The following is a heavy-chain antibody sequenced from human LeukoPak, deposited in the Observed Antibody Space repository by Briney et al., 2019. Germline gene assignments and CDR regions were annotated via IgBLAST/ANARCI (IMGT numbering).Heavy chain of an antibody. CDR1: GGSFSGYY. CDR3: ARGRRDGYNWYYFDY. J-gene: IGHJ4*02. V-gene: IGHV4-34*01. CDR2: INHSGST. D-gene: IGHD5-24*01. Sequence: SETLSLTCAVYGGSFSGYYWSWIRQPPGKGLEWIGQINHSGSTNYSPSLKSRVTISVDTSKNQFSLKLSSVTAADTAVYYCARGRRDGYNWYYFDYWGQGTLVTVSS.